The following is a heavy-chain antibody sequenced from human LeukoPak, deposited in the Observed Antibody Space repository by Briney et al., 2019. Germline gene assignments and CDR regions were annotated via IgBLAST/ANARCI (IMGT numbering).Heavy chain of an antibody. CDR3: ARAGSKYYYDSSGYYSGGFQH. V-gene: IGHV3-30*01. CDR2: ISYDGSNK. CDR1: GFTFSSYA. J-gene: IGHJ1*01. D-gene: IGHD3-22*01. Sequence: GRSLRLSCAASGFTFSSYAMHWVRQAPGKGLEWVAVISYDGSNKYYADSVKGRLTISRDNSKNTLYLQMNSLRAEDTAVYYCARAGSKYYYDSSGYYSGGFQHWGQGTLVTVSS.